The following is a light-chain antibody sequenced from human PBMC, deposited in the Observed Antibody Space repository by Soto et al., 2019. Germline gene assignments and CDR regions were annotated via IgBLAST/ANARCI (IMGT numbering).Light chain of an antibody. Sequence: QPVLTQPPSASGTPGQRVTIPCSGSSSNIGSNTVNWYQQLPGTAPKLVIYSNNLRPSGIPDRFSGSKSGTSASLAISGLQSEDEADYYCVAWDDSLNGYVVFGGGTKLTVL. J-gene: IGLJ2*01. V-gene: IGLV1-44*01. CDR1: SSNIGSNT. CDR2: SNN. CDR3: VAWDDSLNGYVV.